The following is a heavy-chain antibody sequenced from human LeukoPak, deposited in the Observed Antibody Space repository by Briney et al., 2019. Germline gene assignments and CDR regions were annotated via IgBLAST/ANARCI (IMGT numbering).Heavy chain of an antibody. Sequence: KTSETLSLTRTIYGGSFSGYYWSWIRQHPGKGLEWIAEINHSGTTNYNPSLKSRVTISVDTSKKQFSLNLTSLTAADTAIYYCARGRGRYYGMDVWGQGTAVTVSS. CDR2: INHSGTT. J-gene: IGHJ6*02. CDR1: GGSFSGYY. CDR3: ARGRGRYYGMDV. V-gene: IGHV4-34*01.